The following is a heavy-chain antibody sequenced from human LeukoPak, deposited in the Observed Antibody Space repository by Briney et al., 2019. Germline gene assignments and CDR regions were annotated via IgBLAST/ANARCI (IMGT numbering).Heavy chain of an antibody. CDR3: ARVPTVVTGGWFDP. CDR2: IYYSGST. Sequence: SETLSLTCTVSGGSISSYYWSWIRQPPGKGLEWIGYIYYSGSTNYNPSLKSRVTISVDTSKNQFSLKLSSVTAADTAVYYCARVPTVVTGGWFDPWGQGTLVTVSS. V-gene: IGHV4-59*01. CDR1: GGSISSYY. D-gene: IGHD4-23*01. J-gene: IGHJ5*02.